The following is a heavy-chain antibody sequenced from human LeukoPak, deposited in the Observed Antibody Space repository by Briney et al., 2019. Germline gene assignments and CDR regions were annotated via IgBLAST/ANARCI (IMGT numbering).Heavy chain of an antibody. CDR2: INWNGGST. CDR1: GFTFDDYG. J-gene: IGHJ4*02. Sequence: GGSLRLSCAASGFTFDDYGMSWVRQAPGKGLEWVSGINWNGGSTGYADSVKGRFTISRDNAKNSLYLQMNSLRAEDTALYHCARVGDIAAAGPIDYWGQGTLVTVSS. D-gene: IGHD6-13*01. V-gene: IGHV3-20*01. CDR3: ARVGDIAAAGPIDY.